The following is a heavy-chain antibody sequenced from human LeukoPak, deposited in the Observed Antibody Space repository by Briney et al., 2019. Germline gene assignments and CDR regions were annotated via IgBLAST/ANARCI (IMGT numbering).Heavy chain of an antibody. CDR1: GGSFSGYY. J-gene: IGHJ5*02. V-gene: IGHV4-34*01. D-gene: IGHD3-3*01. CDR3: ARGRARDTIFGVVIRAHNWFDP. Sequence: ETLSLTCSVYGGSFSGYYWSWIRQPPGKGLEWSGEINHSGSTNYNPSLKSRVTISVDTSKNQFSLKLSSVTAADTAVYYCARGRARDTIFGVVIRAHNWFDPWGQGTLVTVSS. CDR2: INHSGST.